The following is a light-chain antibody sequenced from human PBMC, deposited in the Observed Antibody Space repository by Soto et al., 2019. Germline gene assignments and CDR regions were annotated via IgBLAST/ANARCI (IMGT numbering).Light chain of an antibody. CDR1: QSVSSY. CDR3: QQRSNLWT. Sequence: EIVLTQSPATLSLSPGERATLSCRASQSVSSYLAWYPQKPGPAPRLLIYDASNRATGIPARFSGSGSGTDCTLTISSLEPEDFAVYYCQQRSNLWTFGQGTKVEIK. CDR2: DAS. J-gene: IGKJ1*01. V-gene: IGKV3-11*01.